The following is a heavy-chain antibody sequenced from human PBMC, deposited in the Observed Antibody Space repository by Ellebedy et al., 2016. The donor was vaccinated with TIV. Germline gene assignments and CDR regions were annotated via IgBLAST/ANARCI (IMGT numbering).Heavy chain of an antibody. V-gene: IGHV1-69*01. D-gene: IGHD4-17*01. Sequence: KISXKASGGTFSSYAISWVRQAPGQGLEWMGGIIPIFGTANYAQNFQGRVTITADESTSTAYMELSRLGSEDTGVYYCARGPDYGDAFDIWGQGTMVTVSS. J-gene: IGHJ3*02. CDR3: ARGPDYGDAFDI. CDR1: GGTFSSYA. CDR2: IIPIFGTA.